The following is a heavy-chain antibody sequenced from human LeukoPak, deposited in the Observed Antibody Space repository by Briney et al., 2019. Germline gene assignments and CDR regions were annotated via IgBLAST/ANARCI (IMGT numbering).Heavy chain of an antibody. CDR3: VRDVGNSGHYYDPWFDS. D-gene: IGHD3-22*01. V-gene: IGHV3-48*01. CDR2: ISGRSDTT. J-gene: IGHJ5*01. CDR1: GFSFSDFT. Sequence: GGSLRLSCVASGFSFSDFTMNWVRQAPGKGLQWLAYISGRSDTTFYADSVQGRFSISRDNANNSLSLQLNNLAIDDSAVYYCVRDVGNSGHYYDPWFDSWGQGTRVTVSS.